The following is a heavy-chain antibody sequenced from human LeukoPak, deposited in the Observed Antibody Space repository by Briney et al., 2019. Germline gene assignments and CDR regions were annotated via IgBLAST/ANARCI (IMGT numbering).Heavy chain of an antibody. CDR3: ARGPYKYDGSGAFDI. CDR1: GYSISSGYY. CDR2: VYHSGST. J-gene: IGHJ3*02. V-gene: IGHV4-38-2*02. D-gene: IGHD3-22*01. Sequence: SETLSLTCTVSGYSISSGYYWGWIRQPPGKGLEWIWIVYHSGSTYYNPSLKSRVTISVDTSKTQFSLKLSSVTAADTAVYYCARGPYKYDGSGAFDIWGQGTMVTVSS.